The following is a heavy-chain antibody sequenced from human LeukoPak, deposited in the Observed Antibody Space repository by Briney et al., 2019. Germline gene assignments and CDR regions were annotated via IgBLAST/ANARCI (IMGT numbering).Heavy chain of an antibody. J-gene: IGHJ4*02. Sequence: SETLSLTCTVSGGSISSYYWSWIRQPPGKGPEWIGYIYYSGSTNYNPSLKSRVTISVDTSNNQFSLKLSSVTAADTAVYYCARDTSGYRRGYFDYWGQGTLVTVSS. CDR2: IYYSGST. CDR1: GGSISSYY. D-gene: IGHD3-22*01. CDR3: ARDTSGYRRGYFDY. V-gene: IGHV4-59*01.